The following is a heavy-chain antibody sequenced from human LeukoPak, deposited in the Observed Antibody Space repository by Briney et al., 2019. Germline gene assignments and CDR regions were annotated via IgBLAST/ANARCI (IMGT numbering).Heavy chain of an antibody. J-gene: IGHJ5*02. CDR2: ISGSGGST. Sequence: GGSLRLSCAASGFTFSSYAMSWVRQAPGKGLEWVSAISGSGGSTYYADSVKGRFTISRDNSKNTLYLQMNSLRAEDTAVCYCAKDSGFYSSSSVSWFDPWGQGTLVTVSS. V-gene: IGHV3-23*01. D-gene: IGHD6-6*01. CDR3: AKDSGFYSSSSVSWFDP. CDR1: GFTFSSYA.